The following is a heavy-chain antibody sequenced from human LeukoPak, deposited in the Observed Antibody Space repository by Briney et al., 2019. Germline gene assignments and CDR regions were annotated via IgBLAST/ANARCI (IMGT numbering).Heavy chain of an antibody. CDR1: GFTFSSYA. J-gene: IGHJ4*02. CDR2: ISGSGGST. D-gene: IGHD3-22*01. CDR3: ANDGYYYDRSGDY. V-gene: IGHV3-23*01. Sequence: GGSLRLSCAASGFTFSSYAMSWVRQAPGKGLEWVSAISGSGGSTYYADSVKGRFTISRDNSKNTLYLQMNSLRAEDTAVYYCANDGYYYDRSGDYWGQGTVVTVSS.